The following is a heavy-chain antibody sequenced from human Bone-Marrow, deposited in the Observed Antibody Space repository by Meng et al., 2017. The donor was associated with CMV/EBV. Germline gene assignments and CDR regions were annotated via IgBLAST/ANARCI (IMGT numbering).Heavy chain of an antibody. J-gene: IGHJ4*02. V-gene: IGHV3-20*03. CDR2: IDWNGGRT. D-gene: IGHD1-20*01. Sequence: AWGFIFDGYGMSWVRQAPGKGLEGVSGIDWNGGRTGYADSVKGRFTISRDKAKNSLYLQMKSLRVEDTALYYCARDGTFNWNYFDYWGQGTLVTVSS. CDR1: GFIFDGYG. CDR3: ARDGTFNWNYFDY.